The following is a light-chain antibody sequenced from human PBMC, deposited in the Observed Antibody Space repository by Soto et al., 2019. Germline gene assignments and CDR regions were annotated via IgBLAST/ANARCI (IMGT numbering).Light chain of an antibody. V-gene: IGLV2-14*03. J-gene: IGLJ1*01. CDR3: CSLTTSHTYV. Sequence: QSVLTQPRSVSGSPGQSVTISCTGTSSDIGHYDYVSWYQQHPGKAPKLMIYHVTYRPSGVSNRYSGSKSGNSASLTISGLPADDEADYYCCSLTTSHTYVFGSGTKGTVL. CDR1: SSDIGHYDY. CDR2: HVT.